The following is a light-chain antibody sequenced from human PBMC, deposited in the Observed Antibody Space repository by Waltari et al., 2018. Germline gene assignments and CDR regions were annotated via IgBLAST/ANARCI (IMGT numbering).Light chain of an antibody. CDR3: SSHANTYNFAHVV. Sequence: QSALTQPASVSGSPGQSITIHCTGTRSDIRTYNSSSCYQQLPGKAPKIMIYEVTKRPSGVSYRFSGSKSGNTASLTISGLRAEDEADYYCSSHANTYNFAHVVFGGGTKLTVL. J-gene: IGLJ2*01. CDR1: RSDIRTYNS. V-gene: IGLV2-23*02. CDR2: EVT.